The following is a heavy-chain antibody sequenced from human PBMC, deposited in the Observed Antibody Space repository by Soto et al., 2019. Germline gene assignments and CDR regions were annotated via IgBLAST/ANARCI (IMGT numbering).Heavy chain of an antibody. CDR2: IIPILGIA. J-gene: IGHJ2*01. CDR3: ARMEGLRQYCYFYL. CDR1: GGTFSSYT. D-gene: IGHD5-12*01. Sequence: GASVKVSCKASGGTFSSYTISWVRQAPGQGLEWMGRIIPILGIANYAQKFQGRVTITADKSTSTAYMELSSLRSEDTAVYYCARMEGLRQYCYFYLWGRGTLVPVSP. V-gene: IGHV1-69*02.